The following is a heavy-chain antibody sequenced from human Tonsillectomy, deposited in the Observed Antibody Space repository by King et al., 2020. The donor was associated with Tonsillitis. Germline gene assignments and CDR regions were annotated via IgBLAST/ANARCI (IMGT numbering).Heavy chain of an antibody. D-gene: IGHD2-21*02. J-gene: IGHJ4*02. V-gene: IGHV1-46*03. CDR2: INPSGGTT. CDR1: GYTFTSYY. CDR3: ASPRAYCGGDCYRFDY. Sequence: QLVQSGAEVKKPGASVKVSCKASGYTFTSYYMHWVRQAPRQGLEWMGIINPSGGTTSYAQKFQGRVTMTRDTSTSTVYMELSSLRSEDTAVYYCASPRAYCGGDCYRFDYWGQGTLVTVSS.